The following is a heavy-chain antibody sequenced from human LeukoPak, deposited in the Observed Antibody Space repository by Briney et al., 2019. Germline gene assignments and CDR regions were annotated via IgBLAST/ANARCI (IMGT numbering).Heavy chain of an antibody. CDR2: ISGSGGST. D-gene: IGHD3-22*01. Sequence: GGSLRLSCAASGFTFSGYAMNWVRQAPGKGLEWVSAISGSGGSTNYADSVKGRFTISRDNSKNTLYLQMNSLRAEDTAVYYCAKDDYYDSSGYTLVGYYFDYWGQGTLVTVSS. J-gene: IGHJ4*02. CDR1: GFTFSGYA. V-gene: IGHV3-23*01. CDR3: AKDDYYDSSGYTLVGYYFDY.